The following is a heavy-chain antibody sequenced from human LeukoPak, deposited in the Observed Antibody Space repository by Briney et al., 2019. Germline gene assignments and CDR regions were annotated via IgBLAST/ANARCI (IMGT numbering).Heavy chain of an antibody. CDR3: ARERYDYVWGSLRYYYMDV. CDR2: IYYSGST. V-gene: IGHV4-59*01. J-gene: IGHJ6*03. D-gene: IGHD3-16*01. Sequence: PSETLSLTCTVSGGSISSYYWSWIRQPPGKGLEWIGYIYYSGSTNYNPSLKSRVTISVDTSKNQFSLKLSSVTAADTAVYYCARERYDYVWGSLRYYYMDVWGKGTTVTVSS. CDR1: GGSISSYY.